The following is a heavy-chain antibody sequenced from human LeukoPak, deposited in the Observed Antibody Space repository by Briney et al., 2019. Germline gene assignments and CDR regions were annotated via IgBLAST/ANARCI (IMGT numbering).Heavy chain of an antibody. V-gene: IGHV3-23*01. CDR1: GLTFSSYA. CDR2: ISGSGGST. Sequence: PGGSLRLSCAASGLTFSSYAMSWVRQAPGKGLXXVSAISGSGGSTYYADSVKGRFTISRDNSKNTLYLQMNSLRAEDTAVYYCAKDESGWDYFDYWGQGTLVTVSS. CDR3: AKDESGWDYFDY. J-gene: IGHJ4*02. D-gene: IGHD6-19*01.